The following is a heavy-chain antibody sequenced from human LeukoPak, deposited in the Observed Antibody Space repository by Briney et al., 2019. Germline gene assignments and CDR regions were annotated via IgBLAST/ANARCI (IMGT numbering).Heavy chain of an antibody. CDR3: ARPYYYDSRINP. CDR1: GGSISSGDYY. D-gene: IGHD3-22*01. J-gene: IGHJ5*02. Sequence: SETLSLTCTVSGGSISSGDYYWSWIRQPPGKGLEWIAYMYYSGSTYYNPSLKSRVTMSADTSKNQLSLKLSSVTAADTAVYYCARPYYYDSRINPWGQGILVTVSS. CDR2: MYYSGST. V-gene: IGHV4-30-4*01.